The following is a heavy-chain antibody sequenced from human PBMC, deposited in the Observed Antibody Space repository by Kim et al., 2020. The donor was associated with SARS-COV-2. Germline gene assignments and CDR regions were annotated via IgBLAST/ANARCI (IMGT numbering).Heavy chain of an antibody. Sequence: GGSLRLSCGASGFTFANHGMNWVRQAPGKGLEWVSGINPNGGKMFYADSVKGRFTISRDNAKNSLYLQMNSLRAEDTAFYHCARDINYIAFDMWGQGTMVTVSS. V-gene: IGHV3-20*01. D-gene: IGHD3-10*01. CDR1: GFTFANHG. J-gene: IGHJ3*02. CDR2: INPNGGKM. CDR3: ARDINYIAFDM.